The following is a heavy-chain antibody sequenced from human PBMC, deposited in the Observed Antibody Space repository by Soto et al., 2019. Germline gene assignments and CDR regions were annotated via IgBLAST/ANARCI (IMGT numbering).Heavy chain of an antibody. CDR3: ASTYSTSWYWFDP. J-gene: IGHJ5*02. CDR2: IFSNDEK. V-gene: IGHV2-26*04. CDR1: GFSLSNAGLG. Sequence: QVTVKESGPVLVKPTETLTLTCTASGFSLSNAGLGVSWIRQPPGKALQWLAHIFSNDEKSYTTSLKSRHTITKDTSNSQVVLIMTNMDPVDTATYYCASTYSTSWYWFDPWGQGTLVTVSS. D-gene: IGHD6-13*01.